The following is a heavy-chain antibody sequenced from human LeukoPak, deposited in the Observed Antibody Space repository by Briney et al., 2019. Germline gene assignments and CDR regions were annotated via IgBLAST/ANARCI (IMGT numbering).Heavy chain of an antibody. Sequence: SETLSLTCTVSGGSISSGSYYWSWIRQPAGKGLEWIGRIYTSGSTNYNPSLKSRVTISVDTSKNQFSLKLSSVTAADTAVYYCARDPLRGAFDIWGQGTMVTVSS. CDR1: GGSISSGSYY. V-gene: IGHV4-61*02. CDR3: ARDPLRGAFDI. J-gene: IGHJ3*02. CDR2: IYTSGST.